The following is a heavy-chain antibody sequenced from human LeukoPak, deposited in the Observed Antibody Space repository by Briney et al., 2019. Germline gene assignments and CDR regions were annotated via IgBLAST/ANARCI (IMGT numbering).Heavy chain of an antibody. V-gene: IGHV1-46*01. CDR2: MNPSGDST. Sequence: EASVKVSSKASGYTFTNYYMHWVRQAPGPGLEWMATMNPSGDSTDYEQKFQGRVTVTRDTSTSIVYMELRTLRSEDTAVYYCARSGSYFPFDYWGQGTLVTVSS. CDR1: GYTFTNYY. CDR3: ARSGSYFPFDY. J-gene: IGHJ4*02. D-gene: IGHD1-26*01.